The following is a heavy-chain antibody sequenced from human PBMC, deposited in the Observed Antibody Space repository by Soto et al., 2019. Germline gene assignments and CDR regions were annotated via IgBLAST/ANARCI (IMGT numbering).Heavy chain of an antibody. Sequence: SSETLSLTCTVSGGSISSGGYYWYWIRQHPGKGLEWIGYIYYSGTTYYNPSLKSRVTISVDTSKNQFSLKLSSVTAADTAVYYCAASCVACGGFNYYGMDVWSQGTTVT. CDR2: IYYSGTT. J-gene: IGHJ6*02. CDR3: AASCVACGGFNYYGMDV. CDR1: GGSISSGGYY. D-gene: IGHD2-21*01. V-gene: IGHV4-31*03.